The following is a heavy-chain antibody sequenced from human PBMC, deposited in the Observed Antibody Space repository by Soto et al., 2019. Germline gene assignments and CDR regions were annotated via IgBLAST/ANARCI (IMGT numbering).Heavy chain of an antibody. D-gene: IGHD2-2*01. CDR2: ISAYNGNT. V-gene: IGHV1-18*01. CDR3: ARDSKSYAFYYGMDV. CDR1: GYTFTSYG. J-gene: IGHJ6*02. Sequence: ASVKVSCKASGYTFTSYGISWVRQAPGQGLEWMGWISAYNGNTNYAQKLQGRVTMTTDTSTSTAYMELRSLRSDDTAVYYCARDSKSYAFYYGMDVWGQGTTVTVSS.